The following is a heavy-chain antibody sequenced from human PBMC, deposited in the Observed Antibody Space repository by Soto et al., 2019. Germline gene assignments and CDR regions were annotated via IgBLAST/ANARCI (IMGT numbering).Heavy chain of an antibody. D-gene: IGHD2-15*01. CDR2: IYYSGST. Sequence: SETLSLTCTVSGGSISSGGYYWSWIRQHPGKGLEWIGYIYYSGSTYYNPSLKSRVTISVDTSKHQFSLRLSSVAAAYTAVYYCATIRGKYCSGGSCYSVDYWGQGTLVTVSS. CDR3: ATIRGKYCSGGSCYSVDY. CDR1: GGSISSGGYY. J-gene: IGHJ4*02. V-gene: IGHV4-31*03.